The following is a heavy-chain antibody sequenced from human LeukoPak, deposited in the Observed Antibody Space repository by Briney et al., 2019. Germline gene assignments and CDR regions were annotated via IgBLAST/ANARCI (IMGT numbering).Heavy chain of an antibody. J-gene: IGHJ4*02. D-gene: IGHD3-10*01. CDR2: IYYSGST. CDR3: ARDVGYYYGSGTSGYFDY. CDR1: GGSISSYY. Sequence: PSETLSLTCTVSGGSISSYYWSWIRQPPGKGLEWIGYIYYSGSTNYNPSLKSRVTISVDTSKNQFSLKLSSVTAADTAVYYCARDVGYYYGSGTSGYFDYWGQGTLVTVSS. V-gene: IGHV4-59*01.